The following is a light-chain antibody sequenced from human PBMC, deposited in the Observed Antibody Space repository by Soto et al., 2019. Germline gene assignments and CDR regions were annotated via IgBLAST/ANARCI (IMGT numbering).Light chain of an antibody. CDR3: QKYDNWPLS. V-gene: IGKV3-15*01. CDR2: DAS. J-gene: IGKJ4*01. Sequence: EIVMTQSPATLSVSPGERATLSCRASQNVRSNLAWYHQKPGQAPRLLISDASTRATGIPARFSGSGSGTEFTLTITSLQSEDFAVYYCQKYDNWPLSFGGGTRVEIK. CDR1: QNVRSN.